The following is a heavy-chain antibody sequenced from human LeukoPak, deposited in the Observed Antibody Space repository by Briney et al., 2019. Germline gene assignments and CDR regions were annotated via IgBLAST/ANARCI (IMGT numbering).Heavy chain of an antibody. Sequence: GGSLRLSCAASGFTFSSYWMHWVRQAPGKGLVWVSRIKRDGSSTSYADSVKGRFTISRDNAKNTLYLQMNSLRAEDTAVYYCARAGYGDYGGFDPWGQGTLVTVSS. V-gene: IGHV3-74*01. CDR1: GFTFSSYW. CDR2: IKRDGSST. D-gene: IGHD4-17*01. CDR3: ARAGYGDYGGFDP. J-gene: IGHJ5*02.